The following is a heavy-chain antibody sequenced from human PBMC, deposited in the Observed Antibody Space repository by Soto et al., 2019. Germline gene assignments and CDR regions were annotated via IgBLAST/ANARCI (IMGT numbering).Heavy chain of an antibody. CDR3: ARNWNDPPYYYYGMDV. CDR1: GFTFSSYG. V-gene: IGHV3-33*01. J-gene: IGHJ6*02. D-gene: IGHD1-1*01. CDR2: IWYDGSNK. Sequence: QVQLVESGGGVVQPGRSLRLSCAASGFTFSSYGMHWVRQAPGKGLEWVAVIWYDGSNKYYADSVKGRFTISRDNSKNTLYLQMNSLSAEDTAGYYCARNWNDPPYYYYGMDVWGQGTKVIVSS.